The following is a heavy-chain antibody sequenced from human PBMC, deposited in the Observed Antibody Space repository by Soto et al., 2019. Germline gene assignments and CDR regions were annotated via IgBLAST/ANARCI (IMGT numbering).Heavy chain of an antibody. Sequence: ASVKVSCKASGYTFTSYDISWVRQATGQGLEWMGWMNPNSGNTDYAQKFQGRVTMTRNTSISTAYMELSSLRSEDTAVYYCARDYSSGYGMDVWGQGTTVTVSS. D-gene: IGHD6-19*01. CDR3: ARDYSSGYGMDV. CDR1: GYTFTSYD. CDR2: MNPNSGNT. J-gene: IGHJ6*02. V-gene: IGHV1-8*01.